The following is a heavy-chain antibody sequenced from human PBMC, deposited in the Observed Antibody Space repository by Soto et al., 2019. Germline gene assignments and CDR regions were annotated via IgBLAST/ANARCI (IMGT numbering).Heavy chain of an antibody. Sequence: SETLSLTCSVSGGSISPYYWSWIRQPPGRGLESIGYISYTGNTYYNPSLRSRVTISVDTSKNQLSLKLNSVTAADTAVYYCARENYATSGAPLIDYWGQGTLVTVSS. J-gene: IGHJ4*02. CDR1: GGSISPYY. CDR2: ISYTGNT. V-gene: IGHV4-59*01. CDR3: ARENYATSGAPLIDY. D-gene: IGHD3-22*01.